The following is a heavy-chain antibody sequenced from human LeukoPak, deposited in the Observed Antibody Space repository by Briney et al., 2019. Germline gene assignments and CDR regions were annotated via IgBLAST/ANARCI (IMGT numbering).Heavy chain of an antibody. J-gene: IGHJ2*01. V-gene: IGHV4-4*08. CDR3: ARHVYYDTSVFYPLWGYFVL. CDR2: IYPNGIT. CDR1: GGSIFSYY. Sequence: PSETLSLTCTVSGGSIFSYYWNWIRQPPGKGLEWIGYIYPNGITSYNPSLRSRGTISIATSKNQFSLRLGSVTAADTAIYFCARHVYYDTSVFYPLWGYFVLWGRGTLFIFSS. D-gene: IGHD3-22*01.